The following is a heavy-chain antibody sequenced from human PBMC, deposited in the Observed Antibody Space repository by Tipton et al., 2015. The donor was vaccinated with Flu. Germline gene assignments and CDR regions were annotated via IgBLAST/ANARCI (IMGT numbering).Heavy chain of an antibody. J-gene: IGHJ4*02. CDR2: IYIGGST. CDR1: GFTVSSKY. V-gene: IGHV3-66*02. Sequence: LSCAASGFTVSSKYMSWVRQAPGKGLEWLSVIYIGGSTYYADSVKGRFTISRDNSKNTVYLQMNSLRAEDTAVYYCARENYVALGVVVPDYWGQGTLVTVSS. CDR3: ARENYVALGVVVPDY. D-gene: IGHD2-15*01.